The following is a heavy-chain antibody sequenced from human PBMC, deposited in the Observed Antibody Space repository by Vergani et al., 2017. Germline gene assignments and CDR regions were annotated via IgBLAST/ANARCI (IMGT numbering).Heavy chain of an antibody. D-gene: IGHD3-10*01. CDR3: ARDGRVITMVRGPPVNWFDP. J-gene: IGHJ5*02. CDR2: ISGSGGST. V-gene: IGHV3-23*01. CDR1: GFTFSSYA. Sequence: EVQLLESGGGLVQPGGSLRLSCAASGFTFSSYAMSWVRQAPGKGLEWVSAISGSGGSTYYADSVKGRFTISRDNSKNTLYLQMNSLRAEDTAVYYCARDGRVITMVRGPPVNWFDPWGQGTLVTVSS.